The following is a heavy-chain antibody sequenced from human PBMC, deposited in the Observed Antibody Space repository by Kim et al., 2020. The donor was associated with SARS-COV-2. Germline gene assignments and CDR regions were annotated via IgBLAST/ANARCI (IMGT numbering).Heavy chain of an antibody. V-gene: IGHV3-11*05. CDR1: GFTFSDYY. CDR2: ISSSSSYT. D-gene: IGHD5-12*01. CDR3: ARARWGYEVPVEPYFDY. Sequence: GGSLRLSCAASGFTFSDYYMRWIRQAPGKGLEWVSYISSSSSYTNYADSVKGRFTISRDNAKNSLYLQMNSLRAEDTAVYYCARARWGYEVPVEPYFDYWGQGTLVTVSS. J-gene: IGHJ4*02.